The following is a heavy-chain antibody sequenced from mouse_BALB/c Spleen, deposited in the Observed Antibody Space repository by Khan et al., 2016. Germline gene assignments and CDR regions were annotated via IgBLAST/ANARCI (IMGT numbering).Heavy chain of an antibody. CDR1: GYTFTNYG. D-gene: IGHD1-1*01. CDR3: ARCRYYGGSSWYFEV. CDR2: INTYSGES. J-gene: IGHJ1*01. V-gene: IGHV9-3-1*01. Sequence: QIQLVQSGPELKKPGKTVKISCKASGYTFTNYGMNWVKQAPGKGLKWMGWINTYSGESTYADDFKGRFAFSLETSANNAYLQINNLKNEDTATXFSARCRYYGGSSWYFEVWGAGTTVTVSS.